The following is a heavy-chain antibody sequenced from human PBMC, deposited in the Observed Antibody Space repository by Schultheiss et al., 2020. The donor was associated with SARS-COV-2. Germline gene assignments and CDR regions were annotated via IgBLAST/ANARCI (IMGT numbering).Heavy chain of an antibody. J-gene: IGHJ6*02. CDR1: GGTFSSYG. CDR2: IIPIFGTT. CDR3: ARVATVATFYLGYGMDV. D-gene: IGHD4-23*01. Sequence: SVKVSCKPSGGTFSSYGFTWVRQAPGQGLEWMGGIIPIFGTTSYAQKFQGRVTITADESTSTAYMELGSLGSEDTAVYYCARVATVATFYLGYGMDVWGQGTTVTGSS. V-gene: IGHV1-69*13.